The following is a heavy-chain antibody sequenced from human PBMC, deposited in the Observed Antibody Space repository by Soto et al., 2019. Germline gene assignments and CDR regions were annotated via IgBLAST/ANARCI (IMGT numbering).Heavy chain of an antibody. J-gene: IGHJ4*02. V-gene: IGHV3-23*01. D-gene: IGHD1-1*01. CDR3: ARSEMTYSWND. Sequence: EVQLLESGGDLVQPGGSLRLACAASGFTFRGDAMSWVRQAPGKGLEWVSSISGSGEMTHYAESVKGRFTISRDNSNNTLYLQMESLRAEDTALYHCARSEMTYSWNDWGQGTLVTVSS. CDR1: GFTFRGDA. CDR2: ISGSGEMT.